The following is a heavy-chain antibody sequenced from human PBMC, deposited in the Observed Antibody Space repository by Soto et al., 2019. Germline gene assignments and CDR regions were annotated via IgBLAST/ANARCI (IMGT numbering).Heavy chain of an antibody. CDR3: GRDHSSENSWWIAP. J-gene: IGHJ5*02. D-gene: IGHD1-7*01. V-gene: IGHV1-46*01. Sequence: ASVKVSCKASGYTFSNHWVHWVRQAPGQGLEWMGVINPNDGRTSYARKFQNRVTLTRDTSTSTFYMELSSLRSDDTAVYYCGRDHSSENSWWIAPWGQGTQVTVSS. CDR1: GYTFSNHW. CDR2: INPNDGRT.